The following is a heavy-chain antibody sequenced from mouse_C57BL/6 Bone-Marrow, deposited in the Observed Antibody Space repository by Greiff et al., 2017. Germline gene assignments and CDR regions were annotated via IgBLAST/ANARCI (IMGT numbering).Heavy chain of an antibody. CDR1: GYTFTDYY. J-gene: IGHJ2*01. D-gene: IGHD1-1*01. V-gene: IGHV1-77*01. CDR2: IGPGSGST. CDR3: ASPYYYGSSYYDY. Sequence: VKLVESGAELVKPGASVKISCKASGYTFTDYYINWVKQRPGQGLEWIGKIGPGSGSTYYNEKFKGKATLTADKSSSTAYMQLSSLTSEDSAVYVCASPYYYGSSYYDYWGQGTTLTVSS.